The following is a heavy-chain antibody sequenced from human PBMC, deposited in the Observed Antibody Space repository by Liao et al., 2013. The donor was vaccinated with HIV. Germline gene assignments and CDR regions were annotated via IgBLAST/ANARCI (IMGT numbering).Heavy chain of an antibody. J-gene: IGHJ6*03. Sequence: QVQLQESGPGLVKPSETLSLTCTVSGVSISTYYWSWIRQPAGKGLEWIGRYYISGSTSYNPSLNSRVTMSVDTSKNQFSLKLSSVSAADTAVYYCARVRYYYDSSGYPNYYYYYMDVWGKGTTVTVSS. CDR2: YYISGST. CDR1: GVSISTYY. CDR3: ARVRYYYDSSGYPNYYYYYMDV. V-gene: IGHV4-4*07. D-gene: IGHD3-22*01.